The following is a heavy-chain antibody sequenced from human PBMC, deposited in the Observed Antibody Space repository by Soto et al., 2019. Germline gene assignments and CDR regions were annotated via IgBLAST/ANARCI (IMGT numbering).Heavy chain of an antibody. D-gene: IGHD2-21*01. CDR1: GFTFSSYA. CDR3: AKDRGAAGNYDCYSVF. CDR2: LYGSGRGM. Sequence: LRLSCAASGFTFSSYAMIWARQAPGRGLERGSGLYGSGRGMFYADSVKGRFPISGDNSDNSAHLQMTSLRGDATAVYYCAKDRGAAGNYDCYSVFWGQGALVTVSS. V-gene: IGHV3-23*01. J-gene: IGHJ4*02.